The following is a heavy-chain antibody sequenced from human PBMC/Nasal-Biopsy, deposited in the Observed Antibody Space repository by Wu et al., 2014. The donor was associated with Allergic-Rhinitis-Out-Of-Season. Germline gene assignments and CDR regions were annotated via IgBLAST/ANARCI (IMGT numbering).Heavy chain of an antibody. CDR2: IDQFGSGT. J-gene: IGHJ3*02. Sequence: LRLSCAASGFTFSTFWMTWVRQTPRKGLEWVPSIDQFGSGTYYADSVNGRFSISRDNAENSLFLQMNSLRADDAGVYFCARDTGPNKFDIWGQGTVVTVSS. CDR3: ARDTGPNKFDI. V-gene: IGHV3-7*01. CDR1: GFTFSTFW.